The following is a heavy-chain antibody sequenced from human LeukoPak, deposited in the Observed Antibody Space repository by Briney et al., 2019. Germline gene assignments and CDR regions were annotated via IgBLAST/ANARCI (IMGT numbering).Heavy chain of an antibody. V-gene: IGHV3-15*07. CDR3: TTDPHWLVLYSFDY. CDR2: IKSKTDGGTT. J-gene: IGHJ4*02. Sequence: NSGGSLRLSCAASGFTFSNAWMNWVRQAPGKGLEWVGRIKSKTDGGTTDYAAPVKGRFTISRDDSKNTLYLQMNSLKTEDTAVYYCTTDPHWLVLYSFDYWGQGTLVTVSS. CDR1: GFTFSNAW. D-gene: IGHD6-19*01.